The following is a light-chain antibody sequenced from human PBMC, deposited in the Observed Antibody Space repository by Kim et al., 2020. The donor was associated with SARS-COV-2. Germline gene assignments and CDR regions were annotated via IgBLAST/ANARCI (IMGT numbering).Light chain of an antibody. V-gene: IGLV2-14*01. Sequence: QSALTQPASVSGSPGQSITISCTGTSSDVGGHNTVSWYQQHPGKVPKVIIYDVSKRPSGFSNRISGSKSGNTASLTISGLQAEDEADYYCSSYALSQTYVFGTGTKVTVL. CDR3: SSYALSQTYV. J-gene: IGLJ1*01. CDR1: SSDVGGHNT. CDR2: DVS.